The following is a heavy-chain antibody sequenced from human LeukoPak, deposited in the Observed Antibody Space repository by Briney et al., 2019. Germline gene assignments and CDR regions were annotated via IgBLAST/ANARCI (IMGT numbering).Heavy chain of an antibody. D-gene: IGHD3-10*01. CDR1: GYTLTELS. CDR2: FDPEDGET. Sequence: ASVKVSCKVSGYTLTELSMHWVRQAPGKGLEWMGGFDPEDGETIYAQKFQGRVTMTEDTSTDTAYMELRSLRSEDTAVYYCATSKPYGSGTFDAWGQGTLGTVSS. CDR3: ATSKPYGSGTFDA. V-gene: IGHV1-24*01. J-gene: IGHJ5*02.